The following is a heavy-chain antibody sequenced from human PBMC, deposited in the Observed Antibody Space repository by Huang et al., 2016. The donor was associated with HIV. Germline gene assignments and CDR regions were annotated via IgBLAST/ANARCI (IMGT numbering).Heavy chain of an antibody. CDR3: TRDISGVRIRRFDF. V-gene: IGHV1-18*01. D-gene: IGHD3-10*01. CDR1: GYIFNNYG. J-gene: IGHJ4*02. Sequence: QVQLVQSGAEVKKPGASVKVSCKASGYIFNNYGINWVRQAPGQGLSWVGCISVYNGNTKDVQKLQDTVPMTTHPATNTAYMEMRSLRSDDTAIYYCTRDISGVRIRRFDFWGQGTLITVSS. CDR2: ISVYNGNT.